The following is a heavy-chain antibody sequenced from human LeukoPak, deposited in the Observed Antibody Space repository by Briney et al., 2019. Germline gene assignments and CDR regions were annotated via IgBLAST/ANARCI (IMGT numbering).Heavy chain of an antibody. D-gene: IGHD3-10*01. V-gene: IGHV1-18*01. CDR3: ARGFYGSGTYRYYYFDY. CDR2: ISGYNGNT. CDR1: GYTFSSYA. J-gene: IGHJ4*02. Sequence: ASVKVSCKASGYTFSSYAINWVRQAPGQGLEWMEWISGYNGNTNHAQKFQGRVTMTTDTSTSTAYMELRSPRSDDTAVYYCARGFYGSGTYRYYYFDYWGQGTLVTVSS.